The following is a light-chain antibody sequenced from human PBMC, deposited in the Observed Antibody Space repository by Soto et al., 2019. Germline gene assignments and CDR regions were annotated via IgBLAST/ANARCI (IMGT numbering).Light chain of an antibody. CDR1: SSDVGDYNY. CDR3: SSYTSTNTGVV. CDR2: DVS. Sequence: QSALTQPASVSGSPGQSITISCTGTSSDVGDYNYVSWYQQHPGKAPTLMIYDVSNRPSGLPNRFSGSKSGNTASLTISGLQAEDEADYYCSSYTSTNTGVVFGGGTKLTVL. V-gene: IGLV2-14*01. J-gene: IGLJ2*01.